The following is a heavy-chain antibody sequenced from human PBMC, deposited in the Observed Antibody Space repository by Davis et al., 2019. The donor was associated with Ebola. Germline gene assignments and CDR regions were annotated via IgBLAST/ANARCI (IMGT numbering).Heavy chain of an antibody. V-gene: IGHV4-4*07. CDR3: AGGYNFDH. D-gene: IGHD6-25*01. CDR2: GNT. Sequence: GNTNYNPSLKSRVAMSVDMSKNQFSLKLTSVTAADTAIYYCAGGYNFDHWGLGTLVTVSS. J-gene: IGHJ4*01.